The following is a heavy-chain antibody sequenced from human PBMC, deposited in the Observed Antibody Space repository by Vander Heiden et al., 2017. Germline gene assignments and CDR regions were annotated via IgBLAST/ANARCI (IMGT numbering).Heavy chain of an antibody. J-gene: IGHJ4*02. CDR3: TKDMIGTNWGAFEY. CDR2: SSRNSGSI. V-gene: IGHV3-9*01. D-gene: IGHD7-27*01. Sequence: VPLVESGGGLIQPGRSLRLSCEASGFTFAVHDKHGVRQARGKGMEWVSGSSRNSGSISYADSVKGRFTITRDNAKSYLYLQMNNVRGEDTALDYCTKDMIGTNWGAFEYWGQGTLVTVSS. CDR1: GFTFAVHD.